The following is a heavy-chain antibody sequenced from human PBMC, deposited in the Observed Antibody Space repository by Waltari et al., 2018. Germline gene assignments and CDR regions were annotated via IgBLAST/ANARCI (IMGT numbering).Heavy chain of an antibody. CDR3: VAGVSGGMY. J-gene: IGHJ4*02. CDR2: LTPVFATA. V-gene: IGHV1-69*18. D-gene: IGHD2-8*01. CDR1: GGLFNNFV. Sequence: VQLVQSGAEVKKPGSSVKVSCTASGGLFNNFVLSWVRQAPGHGLEWIGTLTPVFATANYAENFQGRVALIADESTTTAQMELSSLRSEDTAIYYCVAGVSGGMYWGQGTQVTVSS.